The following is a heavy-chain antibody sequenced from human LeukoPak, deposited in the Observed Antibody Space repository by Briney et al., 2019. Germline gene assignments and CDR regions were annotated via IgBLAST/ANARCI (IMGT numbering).Heavy chain of an antibody. D-gene: IGHD3-9*01. J-gene: IGHJ4*02. V-gene: IGHV1-69*06. Sequence: ASVKVSCKASGYTFTGYYMHWVRQAPGQGLEWMGGIIPIFGTANYAQKFQGRVTITADKSTSTAYMELSSLRSEDTAVYYCAISYYDILTGYWLAFDYWGQGTLVTVSS. CDR1: GYTFTGYY. CDR2: IIPIFGTA. CDR3: AISYYDILTGYWLAFDY.